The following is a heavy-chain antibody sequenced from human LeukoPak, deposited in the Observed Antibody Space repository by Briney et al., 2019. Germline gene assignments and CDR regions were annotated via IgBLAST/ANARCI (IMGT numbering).Heavy chain of an antibody. D-gene: IGHD4-17*01. CDR1: GYTFSSYG. Sequence: GGSLRLSCAASGYTFSSYGMHWVRQAPGKGLEWVAVISYDGSNKYYADSVKGRFTISRDNSKNTLYLQMNSLRAEDTAVYYCAKDLTEDYGDYVNWGQGTLVTVSS. V-gene: IGHV3-30*18. J-gene: IGHJ4*02. CDR2: ISYDGSNK. CDR3: AKDLTEDYGDYVN.